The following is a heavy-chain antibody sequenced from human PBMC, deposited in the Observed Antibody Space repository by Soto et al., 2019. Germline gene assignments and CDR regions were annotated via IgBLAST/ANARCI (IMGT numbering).Heavy chain of an antibody. CDR1: GGSISSGDYY. CDR2: IYYSGST. CDR3: ARVPPGDNNFDY. Sequence: SETLSLTCTVSGGSISSGDYYWSWIRQPPGKGLEWIGYIYYSGSTYYNPSLKSRVTISVDTSKNQFSLKLSSVTAADTAVYYCARVPPGDNNFDYWGQGTLVTVSS. V-gene: IGHV4-30-4*01. D-gene: IGHD3-10*01. J-gene: IGHJ4*02.